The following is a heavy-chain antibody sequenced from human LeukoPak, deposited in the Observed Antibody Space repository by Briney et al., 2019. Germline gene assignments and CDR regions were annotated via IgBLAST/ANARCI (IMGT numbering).Heavy chain of an antibody. D-gene: IGHD3-10*01. V-gene: IGHV3-74*03. J-gene: IGHJ1*01. CDR2: IKGDGSGT. Sequence: GGSLRLSCAASGFTFSSYWMHWVRQAPGKGLVWVSRIKGDGSGTTYADSVKGRFTISRDNAKNTLYLQMNILRAEDTAVYYCAKSAGGQYFGSGSYYTWDFQHWGQGTLVTVSS. CDR3: AKSAGGQYFGSGSYYTWDFQH. CDR1: GFTFSSYW.